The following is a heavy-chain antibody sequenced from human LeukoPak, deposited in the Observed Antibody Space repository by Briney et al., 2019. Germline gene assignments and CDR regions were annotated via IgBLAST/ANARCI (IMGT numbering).Heavy chain of an antibody. CDR2: ISGSGGST. V-gene: IGHV3-23*01. J-gene: IGHJ4*02. CDR3: AKGDRRNYDYVWGSPGD. D-gene: IGHD3-16*01. Sequence: GSLRLSCAASGFTFSSYAMSWARQAPGKGLEWVSAISGSGGSTYYADSVKGRFTISRDNSKNTLYLQMNSLRAEDTAVYYCAKGDRRNYDYVWGSPGDWGQGTLVTVSS. CDR1: GFTFSSYA.